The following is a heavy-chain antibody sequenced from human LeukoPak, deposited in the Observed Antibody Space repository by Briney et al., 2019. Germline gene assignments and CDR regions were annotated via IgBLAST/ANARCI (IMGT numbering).Heavy chain of an antibody. J-gene: IGHJ5*02. CDR2: MTPNSGNT. Sequence: ASVKVSCKASGYTFTSYDINWVRQATGRGLEWMGWMTPNSGNTGYAQKFQGRVTMTRNTSISTAYMELSSLRSEDTAVYYCARLHYDFWSGPNWFDPWGQGTLVTVSS. D-gene: IGHD3-3*01. CDR1: GYTFTSYD. V-gene: IGHV1-8*01. CDR3: ARLHYDFWSGPNWFDP.